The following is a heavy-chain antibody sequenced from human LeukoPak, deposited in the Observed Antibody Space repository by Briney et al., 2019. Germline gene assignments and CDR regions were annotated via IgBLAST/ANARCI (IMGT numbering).Heavy chain of an antibody. CDR1: GGTFSSYA. D-gene: IGHD6-19*01. J-gene: IGHJ4*02. CDR2: IIPIFGTA. V-gene: IGHV1-69*13. CDR3: ARGSSGWFIFYYFDY. Sequence: ASVKVSCKASGGTFSSYAISWVRQAPGQGLEWMGGIIPIFGTANYAQKFQGRVTITADESTSTAYMELSSLRSEDTAVYYCARGSSGWFIFYYFDYWGQGTLVTVS.